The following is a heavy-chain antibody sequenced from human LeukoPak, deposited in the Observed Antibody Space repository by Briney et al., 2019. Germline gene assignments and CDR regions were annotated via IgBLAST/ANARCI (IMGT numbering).Heavy chain of an antibody. V-gene: IGHV1-69*02. CDR2: IIPILGIA. D-gene: IGHD2/OR15-2a*01. Sequence: ASVKVSCKASGGTFSSYTISWVRQAPGQGLEWMGRIIPILGIAHYAQKFQGRVTITADKSTSTAYMERSSLRSEDTAVYHCARVSPDGYFDYWGQGALVTVSS. J-gene: IGHJ4*02. CDR3: ARVSPDGYFDY. CDR1: GGTFSSYT.